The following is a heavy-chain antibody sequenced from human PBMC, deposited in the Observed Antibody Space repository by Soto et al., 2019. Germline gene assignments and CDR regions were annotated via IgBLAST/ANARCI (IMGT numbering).Heavy chain of an antibody. V-gene: IGHV1-2*04. J-gene: IGHJ4*02. CDR2: INPNSGGT. CDR3: AREAHPIYCSSTSCYWGRYCSGGSCYSLPLDY. CDR1: GYTFTGYY. D-gene: IGHD2-15*01. Sequence: ASVKVSCKASGYTFTGYYMHWVRQAPGQGLEWMGWINPNSGGTNYAQKFQGWVTMTRDTSISTAYMELSRLRSDDTAVYYCAREAHPIYCSSTSCYWGRYCSGGSCYSLPLDYWGQGTLVTVSS.